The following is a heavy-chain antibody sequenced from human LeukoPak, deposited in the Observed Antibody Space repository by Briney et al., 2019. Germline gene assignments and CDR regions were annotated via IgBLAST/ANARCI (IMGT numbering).Heavy chain of an antibody. Sequence: SLRLSCAASGFTFDDYAMHWVRQAPGKGLEWVSGISWNSGSIGYADSVKGRFTISRDNAKNSLYLQMNSLRAEDTAVYYCASLYYDILTGYDYYGMDVWGKGTTVTVSS. V-gene: IGHV3-9*01. CDR1: GFTFDDYA. D-gene: IGHD3-9*01. CDR3: ASLYYDILTGYDYYGMDV. J-gene: IGHJ6*04. CDR2: ISWNSGSI.